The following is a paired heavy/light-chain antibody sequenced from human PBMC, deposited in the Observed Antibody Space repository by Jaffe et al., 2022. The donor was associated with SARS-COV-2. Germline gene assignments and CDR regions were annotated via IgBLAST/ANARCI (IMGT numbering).Heavy chain of an antibody. CDR1: GGSIIKNDYH. CDR2: MYYRGST. V-gene: IGHV4-39*01. Sequence: QLQESGPGLVKPSETLSLTCTVSGGSIIKNDYHWAWIRQPPGKGLEWIGSMYYRGSTYYNQSLKSRVTISVDTSKNQFSLKLSSVTAADTAVYYCARHRDRITIYGVVIDYWGQGTLVPVSS. J-gene: IGHJ4*01. CDR3: ARHRDRITIYGVVIDY. D-gene: IGHD3-3*01.
Light chain of an antibody. CDR2: EGT. CDR1: SSDVGSYNL. Sequence: QSALTQPASVSGSPGQSITISCTGTSSDVGSYNLVSWYQQHPGKAPKLMIYEGTKRPSGVSDRFSGSKSGNTASLTISGLQAEDEADYYCCSYAVRSVVFGGGTKLTVL. J-gene: IGLJ2*01. CDR3: CSYAVRSVV. V-gene: IGLV2-23*01.